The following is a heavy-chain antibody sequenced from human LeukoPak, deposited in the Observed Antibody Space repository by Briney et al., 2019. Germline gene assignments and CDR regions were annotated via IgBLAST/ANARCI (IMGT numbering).Heavy chain of an antibody. CDR1: GFTFSSYS. V-gene: IGHV3-48*01. CDR2: ISSSSSTI. CDR3: ARDASPPTYYYDSSGYPSGAFDI. J-gene: IGHJ3*02. D-gene: IGHD3-22*01. Sequence: GGSLRLSCAASGFTFSSYSMNWVRQAPGKGLEWVSYISSSSSTIYYADSVKGRFTISRDNAKNSLYLQMNSLRAEDTAVYYCARDASPPTYYYDSSGYPSGAFDIWGQGTMVTVSS.